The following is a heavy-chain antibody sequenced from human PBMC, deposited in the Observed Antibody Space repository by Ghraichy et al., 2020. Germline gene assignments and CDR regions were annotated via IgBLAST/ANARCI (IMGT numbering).Heavy chain of an antibody. J-gene: IGHJ3*02. CDR1: GFTFSNAW. CDR3: TTTSYYDILTGYSEPFDAFDI. Sequence: GGSLRLSCAASGFTFSNAWMSWVRQAPGKGLEWVGRIKSKTDGGTTDYAAPVKGRFTISRDDSKNTLYLQMNSLKTEDTAVYYCTTTSYYDILTGYSEPFDAFDIWGQGTMVTVSS. D-gene: IGHD3-9*01. CDR2: IKSKTDGGTT. V-gene: IGHV3-15*01.